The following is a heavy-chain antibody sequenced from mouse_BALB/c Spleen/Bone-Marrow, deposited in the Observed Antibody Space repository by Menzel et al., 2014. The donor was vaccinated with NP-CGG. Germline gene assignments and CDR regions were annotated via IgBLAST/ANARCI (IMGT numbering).Heavy chain of an antibody. CDR2: LDPETGGT. Sequence: VQLQQSGAGLVRPGASVTLSCKASGYTFTDYEMHWVKQTPVHGLEWIGTLDPETGGTAYNQKFKDMATLTADKSSTTAYMELRSLTSEDSAVYYCANWGYYAMDYWGQGISVTVSS. CDR1: GYTFTDYE. J-gene: IGHJ4*01. D-gene: IGHD4-1*01. CDR3: ANWGYYAMDY. V-gene: IGHV1-15*01.